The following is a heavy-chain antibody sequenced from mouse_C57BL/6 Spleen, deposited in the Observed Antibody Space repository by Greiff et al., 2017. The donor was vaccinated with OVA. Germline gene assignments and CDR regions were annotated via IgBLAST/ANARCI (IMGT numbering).Heavy chain of an antibody. V-gene: IGHV1-39*01. Sequence: EVQLQQSGPELVKPGASVKISCKASGYSFTDYNMNWVKQSNGKSLEWIGVINPNYGTTSYNQKFKGKATLTVDQSSSTAYMQLNSLTSEDSAVYYWASPVYYGSSSGFAYWGQGTLVTVSA. J-gene: IGHJ3*01. D-gene: IGHD1-1*01. CDR3: ASPVYYGSSSGFAY. CDR2: INPNYGTT. CDR1: GYSFTDYN.